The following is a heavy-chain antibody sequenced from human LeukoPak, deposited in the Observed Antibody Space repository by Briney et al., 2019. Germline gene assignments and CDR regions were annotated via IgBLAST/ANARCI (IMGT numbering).Heavy chain of an antibody. CDR2: IYYSGST. CDR3: ARSTYYYDSSGYHAFDI. Sequence: SQTLSLTCAVSGGSISSGGYSWSWIRQPPGKGLEWIGYIYYSGSTYYNPSLKSRVTISVDTSKNQFSLKLSSVTAADTAIYYCARSTYYYDSSGYHAFDIWGQGAMVTVSS. J-gene: IGHJ3*02. V-gene: IGHV4-30-2*05. D-gene: IGHD3-22*01. CDR1: GGSISSGGYS.